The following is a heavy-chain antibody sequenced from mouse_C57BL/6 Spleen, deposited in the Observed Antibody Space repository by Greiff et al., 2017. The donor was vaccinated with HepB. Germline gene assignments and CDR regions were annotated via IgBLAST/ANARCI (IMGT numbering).Heavy chain of an antibody. CDR2: IRNKANNHTT. V-gene: IGHV6-6*01. CDR3: TRGRSMYDYGSSPYYYAMDY. CDR1: GFTFSDAW. Sequence: EVQLQESGGGLVQPGGSMKLSCAASGFTFSDAWMDWVRQSPEKGLEWVAEIRNKANNHTTYYAESVKGRFTISRDDSKSSVYLQMNGLRAEDTGIYYCTRGRSMYDYGSSPYYYAMDYWGQGTAVSVSS. D-gene: IGHD1-1*01. J-gene: IGHJ4*01.